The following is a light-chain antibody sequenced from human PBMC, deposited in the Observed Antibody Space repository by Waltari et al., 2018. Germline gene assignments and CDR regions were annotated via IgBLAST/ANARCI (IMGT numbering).Light chain of an antibody. CDR2: EDT. J-gene: IGLJ1*01. CDR3: YSSDSTGLRV. Sequence: SYELTQTPPVSVPPERTARITCPDHELPRKYAYWFQQKSGQAPRLVIYEDTKRPSGIPERFSGSSSGTVATLTITGAQVDDEADYYCYSSDSTGLRVFGGGTTVVVL. CDR1: ELPRKY. V-gene: IGLV3-10*01.